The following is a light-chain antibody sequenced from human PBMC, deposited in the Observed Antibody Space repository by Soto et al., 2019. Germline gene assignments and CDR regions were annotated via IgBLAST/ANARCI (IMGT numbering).Light chain of an antibody. CDR1: QSIARF. Sequence: DLQMTQSPSSLSAAVGDRVTITCRASQSIARFLNWYQQKPGEVPKLLIFGASYLRSGVPSRFSGSGSGTHFALTITSLQPEDFETYFCQQSHIAPYTFGQGTNL. CDR2: GAS. CDR3: QQSHIAPYT. J-gene: IGKJ2*01. V-gene: IGKV1-39*01.